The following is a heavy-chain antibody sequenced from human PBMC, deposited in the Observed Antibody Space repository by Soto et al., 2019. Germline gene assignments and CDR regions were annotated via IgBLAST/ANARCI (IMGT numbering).Heavy chain of an antibody. CDR2: INHSGIT. CDR1: GGSFSGYY. Sequence: QVQLQQWGAGLLKPSETLSLTCAVYGGSFSGYYWSWIRQPPGKGLEWIGEINHSGITNYKPSLKSRVTTSVDTSKIQLSLNLSSVTAAYTAVYYRARGLPGDRVSGYWCQGALVSVSS. V-gene: IGHV4-34*01. CDR3: ARGLPGDRVSGY. J-gene: IGHJ4*02.